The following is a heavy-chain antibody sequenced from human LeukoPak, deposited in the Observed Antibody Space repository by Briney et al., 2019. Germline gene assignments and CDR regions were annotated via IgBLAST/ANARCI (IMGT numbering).Heavy chain of an antibody. CDR1: GWSFSGYY. D-gene: IGHD3-10*01. V-gene: IGHV4-34*01. Sequence: PSETLSLTCAVYGWSFSGYYWSWIRQPPGKGLEWIGEINHSGSTNYNPSLKSRVTISVDTSKNQFSLKLSSVTAADTAVYYCARTYYYGSGSYCWFDPWGQGTLVTVSS. CDR3: ARTYYYGSGSYCWFDP. J-gene: IGHJ5*02. CDR2: INHSGST.